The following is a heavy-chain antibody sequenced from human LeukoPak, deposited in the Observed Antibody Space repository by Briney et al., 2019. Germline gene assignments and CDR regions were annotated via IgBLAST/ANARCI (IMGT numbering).Heavy chain of an antibody. CDR2: IGGST. V-gene: IGHV1-46*01. Sequence: GASVKVSCKASGYTFSNYYIHWVRQAPGQGLEWMGIIGGSTNYAQKFQGRVTMTRDMSTSTVYMELSSLRSEDTAVYYCARAGAGNWFDPWGQGTLVTVSS. CDR1: GYTFSNYY. J-gene: IGHJ5*02. CDR3: ARAGAGNWFDP. D-gene: IGHD7-27*01.